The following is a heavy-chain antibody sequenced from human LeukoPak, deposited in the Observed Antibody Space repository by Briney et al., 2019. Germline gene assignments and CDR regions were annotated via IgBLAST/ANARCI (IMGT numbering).Heavy chain of an antibody. CDR2: IYYSGST. D-gene: IGHD2-15*01. CDR1: GGSISSYY. V-gene: IGHV4-59*01. CDR3: ARLVVVAATPSNWFDP. Sequence: SETLSLTCTVSGGSISSYYWSWIRQPPGKGLEWIGYIYYSGSTNYNPSLKSRVTISVDTSKNQLSLELSSVTAADTAVYYCARLVVVAATPSNWFDPWGRGTLVTVSS. J-gene: IGHJ5*02.